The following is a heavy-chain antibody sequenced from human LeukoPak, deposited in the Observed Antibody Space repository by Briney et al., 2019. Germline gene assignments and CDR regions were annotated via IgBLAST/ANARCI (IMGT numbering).Heavy chain of an antibody. J-gene: IGHJ4*02. CDR3: ARSITIFGVVIPPDY. V-gene: IGHV5-51*01. CDR1: GYSFTSYW. Sequence: GESLKISCKGSGYSFTSYWIGWVRPMPGKGLEWMGIIYPGDSDTRYSPSFQGQVTISADKSISTAYLQWSSLKASDTAMYYCARSITIFGVVIPPDYWGQGTLVTVSS. CDR2: IYPGDSDT. D-gene: IGHD3-3*01.